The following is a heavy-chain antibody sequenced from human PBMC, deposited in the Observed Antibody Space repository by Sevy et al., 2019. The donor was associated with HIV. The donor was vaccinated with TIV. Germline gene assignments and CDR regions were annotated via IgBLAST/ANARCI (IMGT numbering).Heavy chain of an antibody. Sequence: GGSLRLSCAASAFSFNTYAMSWVRRAPGKGLEWVSTISGSGDSTFYSDSVKGRFTISRDNSKNTLYLQMNSLRAEDSAVYYCAKPRGSFYFDYWGQGTLVTVSS. J-gene: IGHJ4*02. CDR2: ISGSGDST. CDR1: AFSFNTYA. CDR3: AKPRGSFYFDY. V-gene: IGHV3-23*01. D-gene: IGHD3-16*01.